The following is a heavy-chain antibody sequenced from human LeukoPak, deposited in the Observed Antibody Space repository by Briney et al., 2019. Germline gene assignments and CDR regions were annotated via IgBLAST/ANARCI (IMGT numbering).Heavy chain of an antibody. D-gene: IGHD3-22*01. CDR1: GFTFSSYA. CDR2: ISGSSGST. Sequence: QPGGSLRLSCAASGFTFSSYAMSWVRQAPGKGLEWVSAISGSSGSTYYADSVKGRFTISRDNSKNTLYLQMNSLRAEDTAVYYCAKVYYDSSGYEIIGFDYWGQGTLVTVSS. CDR3: AKVYYDSSGYEIIGFDY. J-gene: IGHJ4*02. V-gene: IGHV3-23*01.